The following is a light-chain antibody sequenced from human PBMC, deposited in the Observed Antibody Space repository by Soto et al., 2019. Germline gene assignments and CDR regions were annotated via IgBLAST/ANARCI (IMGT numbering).Light chain of an antibody. Sequence: EIVLTQSPGTLSLSPGERATLSCRASQSVSSSYLAGYQQKPGQAPRLRIYGASSRATGIPDRFSGSGSGTDFTLTISRLEPEDFAVYYFQQYGSSPLTFGGGTKVEIK. V-gene: IGKV3-20*01. CDR2: GAS. CDR1: QSVSSSY. CDR3: QQYGSSPLT. J-gene: IGKJ4*01.